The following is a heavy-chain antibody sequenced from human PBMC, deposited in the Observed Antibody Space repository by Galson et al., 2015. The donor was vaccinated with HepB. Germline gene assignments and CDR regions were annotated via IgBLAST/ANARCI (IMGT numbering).Heavy chain of an antibody. Sequence: SVKVSCKASGGTFSSYAISWVRQAPGQGLEWMGGIIPILGIANYAQKFQGRVTITADKSTSTAYMELSSLRSEDTAVYYCARSTDDFWSGYYRWFDPWGQGTLVTVSS. CDR1: GGTFSSYA. J-gene: IGHJ5*02. CDR3: ARSTDDFWSGYYRWFDP. CDR2: IIPILGIA. D-gene: IGHD3-3*01. V-gene: IGHV1-69*10.